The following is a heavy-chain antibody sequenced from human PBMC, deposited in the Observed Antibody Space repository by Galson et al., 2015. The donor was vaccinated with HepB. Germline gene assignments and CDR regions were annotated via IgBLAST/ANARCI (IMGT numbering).Heavy chain of an antibody. J-gene: IGHJ3*01. CDR2: ISGSGGRT. D-gene: IGHD3-3*01. CDR3: AKGLIPHTIFAPDAFDV. V-gene: IGHV3-23*01. Sequence: SLRLSCAASGFTFSSYAMSWVRQAPGKGLEWVSTISGSGGRTYYADSATGRFTISRDNSKNTLYLQMNSLRAEDTAVYYCAKGLIPHTIFAPDAFDVWGQGTMVTVSS. CDR1: GFTFSSYA.